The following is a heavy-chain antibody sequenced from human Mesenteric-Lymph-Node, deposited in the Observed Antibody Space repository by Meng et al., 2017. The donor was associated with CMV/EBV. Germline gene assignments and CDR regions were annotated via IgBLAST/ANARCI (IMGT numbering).Heavy chain of an antibody. V-gene: IGHV6-1*01. CDR3: AYFGDLPPHC. D-gene: IGHD3-16*01. CDR2: TYYRSDSYY. CDR1: GACISSNTYA. J-gene: IGHJ4*02. Sequence: QQQLSGPGLVKPYQSLSVTCTCSGACISSNTYAWSWIWQPPPEGLEWLGMTYYRSDSYYNYAVSVRSRISVHLDTSKNPLSLNPDVATPEATSLYYCAYFGDLPPHCWGQGTLVTVSS.